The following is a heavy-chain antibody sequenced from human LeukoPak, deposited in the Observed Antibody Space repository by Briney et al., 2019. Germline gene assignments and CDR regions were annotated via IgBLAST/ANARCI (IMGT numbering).Heavy chain of an antibody. CDR2: IYSSGIT. D-gene: IGHD3-16*01. Sequence: PSETLSLTCSVSGGSMFIYYWNWIRQPPGKGLEWIGYIYSSGITNYNPSLRSRGTISVATSRNQFSLRLTSVTAEDTAIYYCARCAYYDSSGFHPTSGYFDLWGRGTLVTVSS. V-gene: IGHV4-4*08. CDR1: GGSMFIYY. J-gene: IGHJ2*01. CDR3: ARCAYYDSSGFHPTSGYFDL.